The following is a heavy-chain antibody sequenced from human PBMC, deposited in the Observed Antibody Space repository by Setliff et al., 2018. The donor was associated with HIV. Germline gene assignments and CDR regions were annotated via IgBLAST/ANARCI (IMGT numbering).Heavy chain of an antibody. CDR2: IHVSGTT. CDR1: GGSISRGNHF. V-gene: IGHV4-61*09. Sequence: SETLSLTCTVSGGSISRGNHFWSWIRQPAGKGLEWIGQIHVSGTTNYNPSLKSRVTISVDTSKNQFSLKLSSVTAAGTAIYYCARGGDPYRSSWYRWFDPWGQGTLVTVSS. D-gene: IGHD6-19*01. J-gene: IGHJ5*02. CDR3: ARGGDPYRSSWYRWFDP.